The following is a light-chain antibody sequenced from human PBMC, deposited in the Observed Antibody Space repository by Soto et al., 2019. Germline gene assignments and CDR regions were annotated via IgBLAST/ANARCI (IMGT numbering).Light chain of an antibody. CDR2: GAS. CDR3: HQYGSSPAT. CDR1: QSVSSNY. V-gene: IGKV3-20*01. J-gene: IGKJ1*01. Sequence: ESVLTQSPCTLSLSPGERATLSCRASQSVSSNYLAWYQQRPGQAPRLLIYGASTRATGIPDRFSGSGSGTDFTLTISRLEPEDFAVYYCHQYGSSPATFGQGTKVDIK.